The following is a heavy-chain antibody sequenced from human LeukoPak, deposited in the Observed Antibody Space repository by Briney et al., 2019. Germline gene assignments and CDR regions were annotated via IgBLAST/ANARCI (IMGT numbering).Heavy chain of an antibody. CDR1: GFTFSSYA. J-gene: IGHJ3*02. V-gene: IGHV3-23*01. Sequence: PGRSLRLSCAASGFTFSSYAMSWVRQAPGKGLEWVSAISGSGGSTYYADSVKGRFTISRDNSKNTLYLQMNNLRAEDTAVYYCAKLLVYSSGWYDDAFDIWGQGTMVTVSS. CDR2: ISGSGGST. D-gene: IGHD6-19*01. CDR3: AKLLVYSSGWYDDAFDI.